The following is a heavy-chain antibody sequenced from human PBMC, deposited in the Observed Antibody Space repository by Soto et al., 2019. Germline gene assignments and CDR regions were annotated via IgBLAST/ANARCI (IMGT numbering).Heavy chain of an antibody. Sequence: HPGGSLRLSCAASGFTFSSYAMSWVRQAPGKGLEWASAISGSGGSTYYADSVKGRFTISRDNSKNTLYLQMNSLRAEDTAVYYCAKGTIFGVAPFDPWGQGTLVTVSS. V-gene: IGHV3-23*01. D-gene: IGHD3-3*01. CDR3: AKGTIFGVAPFDP. CDR1: GFTFSSYA. CDR2: ISGSGGST. J-gene: IGHJ5*02.